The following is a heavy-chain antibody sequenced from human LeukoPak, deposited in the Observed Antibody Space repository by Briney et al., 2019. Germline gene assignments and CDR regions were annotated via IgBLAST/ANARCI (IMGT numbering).Heavy chain of an antibody. J-gene: IGHJ5*02. D-gene: IGHD2-2*01. V-gene: IGHV4-39*01. Sequence: SETPSLTCTVSGVSISSSGYYWAWIRQPPGKGLEWIGTLYYSGSTYFKPALKSRVTISVDTSKNQFSLKLTSVTAADTAVYYCSRLYCTTSSCGRFDPWGQGTLVTVSS. CDR1: GVSISSSGYY. CDR2: LYYSGST. CDR3: SRLYCTTSSCGRFDP.